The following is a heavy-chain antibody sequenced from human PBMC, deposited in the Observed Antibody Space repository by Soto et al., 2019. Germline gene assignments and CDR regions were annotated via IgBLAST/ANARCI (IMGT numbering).Heavy chain of an antibody. J-gene: IGHJ4*02. V-gene: IGHV1-69*01. CDR2: IIPMFGTA. CDR1: GGPFSDYA. D-gene: IGHD3-10*01. CDR3: ARDLDYYGSGNYYTRIDY. Sequence: QVQLVQSGAEVKKPGSSVKVSCTVSGGPFSDYAVSWVRQAPGQGLEWMGGIIPMFGTANYAQKFQGRVTITADESTTTPYMELISLRSEDTAFYYCARDLDYYGSGNYYTRIDYWGQGTLVTVSS.